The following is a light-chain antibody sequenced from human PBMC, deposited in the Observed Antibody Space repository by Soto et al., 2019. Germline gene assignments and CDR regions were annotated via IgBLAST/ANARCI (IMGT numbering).Light chain of an antibody. Sequence: EIVLTQSPATLSLSPGERATLSCWASQSVSSYLAWYQQKPGQAPRLLIHDASNRATDVPPRFRGSGSGTDFILTISSLEPEDFAVYYCQQRSSWPLTFGGGTKVDIK. CDR3: QQRSSWPLT. CDR1: QSVSSY. J-gene: IGKJ4*01. V-gene: IGKV3-11*01. CDR2: DAS.